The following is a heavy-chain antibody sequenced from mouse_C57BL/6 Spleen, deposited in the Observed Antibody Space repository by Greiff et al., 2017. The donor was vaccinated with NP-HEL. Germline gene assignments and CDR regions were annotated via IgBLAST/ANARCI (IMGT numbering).Heavy chain of an antibody. CDR3: ARELLRWGFAY. Sequence: VQLQQPGAELVRPGSSVKLSCKASGYTFTSYWLHWVKQRPIQGLEWIGNIDPSDSETHYNQKFKDKATLTVDKSSSTAYMQLSSLTSEDSAVYYCARELLRWGFAYWGQGTLVTVSA. CDR1: GYTFTSYW. V-gene: IGHV1-52*01. CDR2: IDPSDSET. D-gene: IGHD1-1*01. J-gene: IGHJ3*01.